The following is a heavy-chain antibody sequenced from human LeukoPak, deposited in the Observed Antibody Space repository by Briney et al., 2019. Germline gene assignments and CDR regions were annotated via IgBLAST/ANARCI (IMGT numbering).Heavy chain of an antibody. CDR1: DYSISTGYY. Sequence: SETLSLTCNVSDYSISTGYYWGWIRQPPGKGLEWIGEINHSGSTNYNPSLKSRVTISVDTSKNQFSLKLSSVTAADTAVYYCARVTRDGGWSIDYWGQGTLVTVSS. V-gene: IGHV4-38-2*02. CDR2: INHSGST. J-gene: IGHJ4*02. D-gene: IGHD2-15*01. CDR3: ARVTRDGGWSIDY.